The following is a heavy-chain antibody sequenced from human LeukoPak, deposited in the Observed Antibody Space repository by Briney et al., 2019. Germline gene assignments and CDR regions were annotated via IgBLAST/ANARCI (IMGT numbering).Heavy chain of an antibody. CDR3: ARSWNFGRAVEAFDI. V-gene: IGHV4-38-2*01. Sequence: PSEILSLTCAVSGYSISSGYYWGWIGQRPGKGLEWIGSKHRGGSTYYNPSLESRVTISIDTSMNQFSLRLSSVTAADTTDTAVYYCARSWNFGRAVEAFDIWGQGIMVTVSS. CDR2: KHRGGST. CDR1: GYSISSGYY. J-gene: IGHJ3*02. D-gene: IGHD1-1*01.